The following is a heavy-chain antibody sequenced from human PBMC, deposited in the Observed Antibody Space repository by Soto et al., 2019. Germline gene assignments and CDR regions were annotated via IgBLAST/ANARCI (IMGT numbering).Heavy chain of an antibody. CDR1: GFIFSSYT. Sequence: GGALGLSCAASGFIFSSYTMHWVRQAPGKGLEWVGVITYDGSNQYYADSVKGRFTISGDNSRNMLFLQMNSLRPDDTAVYYCARAPSGSYPEFDYWGQGTLVTVSS. CDR2: ITYDGSNQ. D-gene: IGHD1-26*01. V-gene: IGHV3-30-3*01. J-gene: IGHJ4*02. CDR3: ARAPSGSYPEFDY.